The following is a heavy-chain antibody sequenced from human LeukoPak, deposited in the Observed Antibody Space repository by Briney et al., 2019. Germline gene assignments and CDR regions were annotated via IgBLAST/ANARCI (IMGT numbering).Heavy chain of an antibody. CDR2: ISAYNGNT. CDR1: GYTFTSYG. V-gene: IGHV1-18*01. Sequence: ASVKVSCKASGYTFTSYGISWVRQAPGQGLEWMGWISAYNGNTNYAQKLQGRVTMTTDTSTSTAYMELRSLRSDDTAVYYCARGGEGDVLLWFGELYYWGRGTLVTVSS. D-gene: IGHD3-10*01. J-gene: IGHJ4*02. CDR3: ARGGEGDVLLWFGELYY.